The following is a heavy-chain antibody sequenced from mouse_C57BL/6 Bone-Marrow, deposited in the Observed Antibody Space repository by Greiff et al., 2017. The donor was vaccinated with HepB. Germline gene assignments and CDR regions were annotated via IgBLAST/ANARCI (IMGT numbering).Heavy chain of an antibody. V-gene: IGHV5-16*01. CDR3: ARDRRGYYGFDY. D-gene: IGHD1-1*01. CDR1: GFTFSDYY. J-gene: IGHJ2*01. CDR2: INYDGSST. Sequence: DVQLVESEGGLVQPGSSMKLSCTASGFTFSDYYMAWVRQVPEKGLEWVANINYDGSSTYYLDSLKSRFIISRDNAKNILYLQMSSLKSEDTATYYCARDRRGYYGFDYWGQGTTLTVSS.